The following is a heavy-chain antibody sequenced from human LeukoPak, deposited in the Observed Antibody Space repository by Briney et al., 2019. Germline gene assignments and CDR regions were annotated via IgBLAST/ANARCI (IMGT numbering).Heavy chain of an antibody. CDR3: ARDPPLELWFGEVLSGAFDI. CDR2: ISSSSNYI. Sequence: GGSLRLSCAASGFTFSRHSMNWVRQAPGKGLEWVSSISSSSNYIYFADSVKGRFTISRDNANNSLYLQMNSLRADDTAVYYCARDPPLELWFGEVLSGAFDIWGQGTMVTVSS. V-gene: IGHV3-21*01. J-gene: IGHJ3*02. D-gene: IGHD3-10*01. CDR1: GFTFSRHS.